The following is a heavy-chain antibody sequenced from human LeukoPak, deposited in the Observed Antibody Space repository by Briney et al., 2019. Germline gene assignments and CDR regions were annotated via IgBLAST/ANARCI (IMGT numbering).Heavy chain of an antibody. Sequence: GGSLRPSCAASGFTFSSYDMHWVRQATGKGLEWVSAIGTAGDTYYPGSVKGRFTISRENAKNSLYLQMNSLRAEDTAVYYCARGPTPYEWFFDYWGQGTLVTVSS. J-gene: IGHJ4*02. CDR2: IGTAGDT. D-gene: IGHD3-3*01. CDR1: GFTFSSYD. V-gene: IGHV3-13*01. CDR3: ARGPTPYEWFFDY.